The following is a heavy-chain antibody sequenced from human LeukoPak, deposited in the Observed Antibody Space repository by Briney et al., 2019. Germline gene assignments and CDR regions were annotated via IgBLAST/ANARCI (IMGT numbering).Heavy chain of an antibody. J-gene: IGHJ4*02. CDR1: GGSFSGYY. CDR2: IYHTGST. D-gene: IGHD3-22*01. Sequence: SETLSLTCAVYGGSFSGYYWSWIRQSPGKGLEWIGYIYHTGSTNYNPSLESRVTISVDRSKNQFSLKLTSVTAADTAVYYCARGYFDSRGYSNPFDYWGQGALVTVSS. V-gene: IGHV4-59*01. CDR3: ARGYFDSRGYSNPFDY.